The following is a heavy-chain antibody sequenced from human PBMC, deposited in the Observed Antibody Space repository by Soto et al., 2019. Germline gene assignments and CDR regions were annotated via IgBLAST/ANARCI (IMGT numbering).Heavy chain of an antibody. D-gene: IGHD1-20*01. CDR1: GYTFTSYA. V-gene: IGHV1-3*01. CDR2: INAGNGNT. CDR3: ARAASEYNWNDRLSP. J-gene: IGHJ5*02. Sequence: ASVKVSCKASGYTFTSYAMHWVRQAPGQRLEWMGWINAGNGNTKYSQKFQGRVTITRDTSASTAYMELSSLRSEDTAVYYCARAASEYNWNDRLSPWGQGALVTVSS.